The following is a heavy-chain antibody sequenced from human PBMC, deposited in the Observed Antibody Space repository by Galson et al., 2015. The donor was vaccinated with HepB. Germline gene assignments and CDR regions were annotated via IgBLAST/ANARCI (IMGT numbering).Heavy chain of an antibody. V-gene: IGHV3-21*01. J-gene: IGHJ4*02. CDR1: GFTFSSYS. CDR2: ISSSSSYI. D-gene: IGHD6-13*01. Sequence: SLRLSCAASGFTFSSYSMNWVRQAPGKGLEWVSSISSSSSYIYYADSVKGRFTISRDNAKNSLYLQMNSLRAEDTAVYYCARVGSSSWSYPDYWGQGTLVTVSS. CDR3: ARVGSSSWSYPDY.